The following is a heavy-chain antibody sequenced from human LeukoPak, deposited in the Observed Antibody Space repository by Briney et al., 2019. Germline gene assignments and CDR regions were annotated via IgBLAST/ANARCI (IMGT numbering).Heavy chain of an antibody. Sequence: GGSLRLSCAASGFTFSSYAMSWVRQAPGKGLEWVSAISGSGGSTYYADSVKGRFTISRGNSKNTLYLQMNSLRAEDTAVYYCASMTTVTTFDYWGQGTLVTVSS. CDR1: GFTFSSYA. CDR3: ASMTTVTTFDY. V-gene: IGHV3-23*01. J-gene: IGHJ4*02. CDR2: ISGSGGST. D-gene: IGHD4-11*01.